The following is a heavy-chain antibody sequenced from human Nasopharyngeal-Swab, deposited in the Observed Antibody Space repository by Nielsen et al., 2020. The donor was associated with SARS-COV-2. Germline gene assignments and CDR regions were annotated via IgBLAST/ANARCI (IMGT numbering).Heavy chain of an antibody. CDR2: ISYDGSNK. D-gene: IGHD1-1*01. V-gene: IGHV3-30*03. CDR3: ARETNDGDNYYYYGMDV. CDR1: GFTFSSYG. Sequence: GGSLRLSCAASGFTFSSYGMHWVRQPPGKGLEWVAVISYDGSNKYYADSVKGRFTISRDNSKNTLYLQMNSLRAEDTAVYYCARETNDGDNYYYYGMDVWGQGTTVTVSS. J-gene: IGHJ6*02.